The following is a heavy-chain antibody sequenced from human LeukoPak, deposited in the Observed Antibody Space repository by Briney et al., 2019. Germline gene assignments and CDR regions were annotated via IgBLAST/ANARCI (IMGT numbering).Heavy chain of an antibody. J-gene: IGHJ4*02. D-gene: IGHD4-17*01. V-gene: IGHV3-21*01. CDR2: ISSSSSYI. CDR1: GFTFSSYS. Sequence: GGSLRLSCAASGFTFSSYSMNWVRQAPGKGLEWVSSISSSSSYIYYADSVKGRLTNSRDNAKNSLYLQMNSLRAEDTAVYYCATLDYGDYFTFDYWGQGTLVTVSS. CDR3: ATLDYGDYFTFDY.